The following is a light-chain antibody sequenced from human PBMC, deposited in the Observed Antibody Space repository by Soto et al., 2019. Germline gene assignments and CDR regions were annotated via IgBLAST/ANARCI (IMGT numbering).Light chain of an antibody. CDR3: QQYNSYS. J-gene: IGKJ1*01. CDR1: QGISNY. CDR2: AAS. V-gene: IGKV1-27*01. Sequence: DIQMTQSPSSLSASVGDRVTIICRASQGISNYLAWYQQKPGKVPKLLIYAASTLQSGVPSRSSGSGSGTEFTLTISSLQPDDFATYYCQQYNSYSFGQGTKVDIK.